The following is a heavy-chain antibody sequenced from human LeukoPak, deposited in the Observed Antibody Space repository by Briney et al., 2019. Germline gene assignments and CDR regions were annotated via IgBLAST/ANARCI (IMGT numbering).Heavy chain of an antibody. Sequence: SETLSLTCTVSGGSISGYYWSWIRQPAGKGLEWIGRIYTSGSTNYNPSLKSRVTMSVDTSKNQFTLKLSSVTAADTAVYYCARETTVSPLEGFDYWGQGTLVTVSS. J-gene: IGHJ4*02. CDR1: GGSISGYY. V-gene: IGHV4-4*07. CDR3: ARETTVSPLEGFDY. D-gene: IGHD4-17*01. CDR2: IYTSGST.